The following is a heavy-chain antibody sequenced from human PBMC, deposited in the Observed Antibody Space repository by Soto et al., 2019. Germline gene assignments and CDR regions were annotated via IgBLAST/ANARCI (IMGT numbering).Heavy chain of an antibody. CDR2: IIPIFGTA. CDR3: ARGTGYPVYYYYGMDV. D-gene: IGHD3-9*01. J-gene: IGHJ6*02. Sequence: SVKVSCKASGGTFSSYAISWVRQAPGQGLEWMGGIIPIFGTANYAQKFQGRVTITADESTSTAYMELSSLRSEDTAVYYCARGTGYPVYYYYGMDVWGQGTTVTVSS. CDR1: GGTFSSYA. V-gene: IGHV1-69*13.